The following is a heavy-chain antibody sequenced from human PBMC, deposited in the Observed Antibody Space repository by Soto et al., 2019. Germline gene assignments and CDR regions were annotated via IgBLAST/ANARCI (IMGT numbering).Heavy chain of an antibody. CDR1: GYSFTSYW. D-gene: IGHD2-21*02. J-gene: IGHJ6*02. Sequence: PGESLKISCKGSGYSFTSYWISWVRQMPGKGLEWMGRIDPSDSYTNYSPSFQGHVTISADKSISTAYLQWSSLKASDTAMYYCVVTSRWSRKHNYYYYGMDVWGQGPTVTVYS. CDR3: VVTSRWSRKHNYYYYGMDV. CDR2: IDPSDSYT. V-gene: IGHV5-10-1*01.